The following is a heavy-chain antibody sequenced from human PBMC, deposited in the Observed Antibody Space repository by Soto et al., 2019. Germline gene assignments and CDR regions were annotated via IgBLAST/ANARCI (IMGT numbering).Heavy chain of an antibody. Sequence: QVQLVESGGGVVQPGRSLRLSCAAYGFTFSSYGMHSVRQAPGKGLEWVAVIWYDGSNKYYADSVKGRFTISRDNSKNTLYLQMNSLRAEDTAVYYCARDHLPPSTIFGVVITNFDYWGQGTLVTVCS. CDR1: GFTFSSYG. V-gene: IGHV3-33*01. CDR3: ARDHLPPSTIFGVVITNFDY. CDR2: IWYDGSNK. J-gene: IGHJ4*02. D-gene: IGHD3-3*01.